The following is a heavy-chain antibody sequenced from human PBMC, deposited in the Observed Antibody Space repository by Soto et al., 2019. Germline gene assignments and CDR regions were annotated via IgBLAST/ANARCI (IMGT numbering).Heavy chain of an antibody. CDR1: GFSFGSYA. CDR2: VSNSGSST. Sequence: VGSLRLSCAASGFSFGSYALSWFRQAPVRGLEWVSCVSNSGSSTYYADSVKGRFTISRDNSKNTLYLQMNSLRAEDTAVYYCAKHSRETTTCCGEDWGQGTRVTVSS. D-gene: IGHD2-2*01. V-gene: IGHV3-23*01. J-gene: IGHJ4*02. CDR3: AKHSRETTTCCGED.